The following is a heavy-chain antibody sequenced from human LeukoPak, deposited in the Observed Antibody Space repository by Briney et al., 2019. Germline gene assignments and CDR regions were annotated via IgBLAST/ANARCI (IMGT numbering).Heavy chain of an antibody. D-gene: IGHD4-17*01. CDR3: ARENYGDDFDY. Sequence: PSETLSLTCTVSGGSISSSSYYWSWIRQPAGKGLEWIGRIYTSGSTNYNPSLKSRVTISVDTSKNQFSLKLSSVTAADTAVYYCARENYGDDFDYWGQGTLVTVSS. CDR2: IYTSGST. CDR1: GGSISSSSYY. V-gene: IGHV4-61*02. J-gene: IGHJ4*02.